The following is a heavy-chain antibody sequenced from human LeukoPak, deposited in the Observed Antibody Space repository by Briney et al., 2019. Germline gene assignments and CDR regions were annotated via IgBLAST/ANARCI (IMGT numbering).Heavy chain of an antibody. V-gene: IGHV2-70*04. D-gene: IGHD3-22*01. Sequence: SGPALVKPTQTLTLTCTFSGFSLSTSGMRVSWIRQPPGKALEWLARIDWDDDKFYSTSLKTRLTISKDTSKNQVVLTMTNMDPVDTATYYCARTQYYYGSSGYYFFDYWGQGTLVTVSS. CDR3: ARTQYYYGSSGYYFFDY. CDR2: IDWDDDK. J-gene: IGHJ4*02. CDR1: GFSLSTSGMR.